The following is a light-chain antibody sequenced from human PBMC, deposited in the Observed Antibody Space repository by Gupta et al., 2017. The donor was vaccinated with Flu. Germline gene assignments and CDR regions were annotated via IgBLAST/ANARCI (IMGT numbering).Light chain of an antibody. J-gene: IGKJ4*01. CDR2: GAS. Sequence: PATLSVSPGERATLSCRASQSVSSNLAWYQQKPGQAPRLLIYGASTRATGIPARFSGSGSGTEFTLTISSLQSEDFAVYYCQQYNNWPHTFGGGTKVEIK. CDR3: QQYNNWPHT. V-gene: IGKV3-15*01. CDR1: QSVSSN.